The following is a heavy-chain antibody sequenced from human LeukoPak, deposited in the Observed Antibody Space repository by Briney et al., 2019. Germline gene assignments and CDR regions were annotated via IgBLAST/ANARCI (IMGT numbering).Heavy chain of an antibody. CDR3: ARGCGGSPGCFIIDY. J-gene: IGHJ4*02. Sequence: GGSLRLSCAASGFTFSSYSMNWVRQAPGKGLEWVTIIWNDGSTKNYVDSVKGRFSISRDNSKNTLYLQMNSLRVEDTAVYYCARGCGGSPGCFIIDYWGQGTLVTVSS. D-gene: IGHD2-15*01. CDR1: GFTFSSYS. CDR2: IWNDGSTK. V-gene: IGHV3-33*08.